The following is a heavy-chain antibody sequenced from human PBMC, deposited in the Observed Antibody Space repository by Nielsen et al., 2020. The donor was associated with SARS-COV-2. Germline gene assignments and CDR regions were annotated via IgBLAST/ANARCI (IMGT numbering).Heavy chain of an antibody. J-gene: IGHJ6*02. Sequence: GESLKISCAAPGFTVSRCNMNWVRQAPGKGLEWVSIIYSDGSTYYAGSVKGRLTISRDNSKNTLYLQMNSLRAEDTAVYYCARGGGGMDVWGQGTTVTVSS. D-gene: IGHD3-3*01. V-gene: IGHV3-53*01. CDR3: ARGGGGMDV. CDR1: GFTVSRCN. CDR2: IYSDGST.